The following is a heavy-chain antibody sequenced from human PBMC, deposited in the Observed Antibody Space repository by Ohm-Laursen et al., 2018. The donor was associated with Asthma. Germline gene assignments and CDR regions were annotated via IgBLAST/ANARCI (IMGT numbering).Heavy chain of an antibody. CDR3: ARVPRGSWYDY. CDR2: MNPNSGNT. D-gene: IGHD6-13*01. CDR1: GYTFTSYD. Sequence: SVSASCKASGYTFTSYDINWVRQATGQGLEWMGWMNPNSGNTGYAQKFQGRVTMTRNTSISTAYMELSSLRSEDTAVYYCARVPRGSWYDYWGQGTLVTVSS. V-gene: IGHV1-8*01. J-gene: IGHJ4*02.